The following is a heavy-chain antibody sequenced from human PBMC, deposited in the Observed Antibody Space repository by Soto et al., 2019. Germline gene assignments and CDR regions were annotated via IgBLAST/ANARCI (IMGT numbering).Heavy chain of an antibody. Sequence: GGALRLSCAASGFTFSDHYMEWVRQAPGKGLEWVGRSRNKANRYTTEYAASVKGRFTISRDDSRHSLYLQMNSLQTEDTAVYYCTTDDSLAPGTLDYWGQGALVPVSP. D-gene: IGHD6-13*01. CDR2: SRNKANRYTT. CDR3: TTDDSLAPGTLDY. J-gene: IGHJ4*01. V-gene: IGHV3-72*01. CDR1: GFTFSDHY.